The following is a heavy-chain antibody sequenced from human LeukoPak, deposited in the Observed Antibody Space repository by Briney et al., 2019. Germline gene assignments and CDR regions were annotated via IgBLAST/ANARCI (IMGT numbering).Heavy chain of an antibody. D-gene: IGHD1-26*01. CDR1: GFTFSSYA. CDR2: ISYDGSNK. Sequence: PGGSLRLSCAASGFTFSSYAMHWVRQAPGKGLEWVAVISYDGSNKYYADSVKGRFTISRDNSKNTLYLQMNSLRAEDTAVYYCARETKELLDAFDIWGQGTMVTVSS. CDR3: ARETKELLDAFDI. V-gene: IGHV3-30-3*01. J-gene: IGHJ3*02.